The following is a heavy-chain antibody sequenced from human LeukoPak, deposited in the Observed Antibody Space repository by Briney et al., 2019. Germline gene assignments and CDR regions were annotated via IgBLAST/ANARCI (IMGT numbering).Heavy chain of an antibody. J-gene: IGHJ6*03. CDR2: ISTYNGNT. D-gene: IGHD3-10*01. CDR1: GYTFTTNG. CDR3: AREAHYYGSGSYFSYYYYYMDV. Sequence: ASVKVSCKASGYTFTTNGTSWVRQAPGQGLEWMGWISTYNGNTHYAQKFQGRVTLTTDTSTSTAYMELRSLRSDDTAVYYCAREAHYYGSGSYFSYYYYYMDVWGKGTTVTISS. V-gene: IGHV1-18*01.